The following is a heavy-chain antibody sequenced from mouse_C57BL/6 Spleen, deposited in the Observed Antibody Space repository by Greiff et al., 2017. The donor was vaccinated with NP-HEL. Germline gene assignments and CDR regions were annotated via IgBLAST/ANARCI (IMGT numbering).Heavy chain of an antibody. CDR3: TRDSYSNPLAMDY. J-gene: IGHJ4*01. CDR1: GFTFSSYA. D-gene: IGHD2-5*01. CDR2: ISSGGDYI. Sequence: EVQRVESGEGLVKPGGSLKLSCAASGFTFSSYAMSWVRQTPEKRLEWVAYISSGGDYIYYADTVKGRFTISRDNARNTLYLQMSSLKSEDTAMYYCTRDSYSNPLAMDYWGQGTSVTVSS. V-gene: IGHV5-9-1*02.